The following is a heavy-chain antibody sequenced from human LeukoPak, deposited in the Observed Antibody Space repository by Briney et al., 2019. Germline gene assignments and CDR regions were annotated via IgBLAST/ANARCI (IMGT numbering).Heavy chain of an antibody. CDR1: GYTFTGYY. Sequence: GASVKVSYKASGYTFTGYYMHWVRQAPGHGLEWMGWINPNSGGTNYAQKFQGRVTMTRDTSISTAYMELSRLRSDDTAVYYCARDSYYDRSGYYSSEYFKHWGQGTLVTVSS. CDR3: ARDSYYDRSGYYSSEYFKH. CDR2: INPNSGGT. J-gene: IGHJ1*01. D-gene: IGHD3-22*01. V-gene: IGHV1-2*02.